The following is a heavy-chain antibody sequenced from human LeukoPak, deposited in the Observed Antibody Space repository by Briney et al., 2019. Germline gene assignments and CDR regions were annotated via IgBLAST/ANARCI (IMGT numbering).Heavy chain of an antibody. CDR1: GFSFSYHN. CDR3: TRGNYTRKDALDM. D-gene: IGHD1-7*01. Sequence: GGSLRLSCAASGFSFSYHNMNWVRQAPGKGLEGVSSISKDPSYIYYADSVRGRFVISRDNAKNTVYLHLKSLSTEDTAVYYCTRGNYTRKDALDMWGLGTMVTVSS. CDR2: ISKDPSYI. V-gene: IGHV3-21*01. J-gene: IGHJ3*02.